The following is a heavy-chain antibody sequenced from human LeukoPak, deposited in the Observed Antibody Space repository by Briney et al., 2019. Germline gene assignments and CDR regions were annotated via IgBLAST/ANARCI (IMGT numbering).Heavy chain of an antibody. V-gene: IGHV3-30*18. Sequence: GGSLRLSCAASGFIFSNDGMHWVRKAPGKGLEWVAGISYDGNDKYYADSVKGRFTISRDNSMSALFLQMNSPTSDDTAVYYCAKVRGPILGYFDFWGQGTLVIVSS. D-gene: IGHD2-15*01. J-gene: IGHJ4*02. CDR3: AKVRGPILGYFDF. CDR1: GFIFSNDG. CDR2: ISYDGNDK.